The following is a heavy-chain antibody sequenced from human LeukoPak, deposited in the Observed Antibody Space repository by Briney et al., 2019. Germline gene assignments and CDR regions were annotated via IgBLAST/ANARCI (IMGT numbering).Heavy chain of an antibody. CDR3: ARDRSIVLMVYAPQDY. D-gene: IGHD2-8*01. V-gene: IGHV1-18*01. CDR1: GYTFTSYG. CDR2: ISAYNGNT. J-gene: IGHJ4*02. Sequence: ASVKVSCKASGYTFTSYGISWVRQAPGQGLEWMGWISAYNGNTNYAQKLQGRVTMTTDTSTSTAYMELRSLRSDDTAVYYCARDRSIVLMVYAPQDYWGQGTLVTVSS.